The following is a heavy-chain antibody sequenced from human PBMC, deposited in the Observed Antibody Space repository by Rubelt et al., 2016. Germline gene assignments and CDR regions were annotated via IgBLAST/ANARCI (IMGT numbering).Heavy chain of an antibody. J-gene: IGHJ5*02. CDR1: GGSISSSSYY. CDR2: IYYSGST. D-gene: IGHD3-22*01. V-gene: IGHV4-39*07. CDR3: ARDPGHYYDTDKVGWFDP. Sequence: GKPSETLSLTCTVSGGSISSSSYYWGWIRQPPGKGLEWIGSIYYSGSTNYNSSLKSRVTISVDTSKNQFSLKLSSVTAADTAVYYCARDPGHYYDTDKVGWFDPWGQGTLVTVSS.